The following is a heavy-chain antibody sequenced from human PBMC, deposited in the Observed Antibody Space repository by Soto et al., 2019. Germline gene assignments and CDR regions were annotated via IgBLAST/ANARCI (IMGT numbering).Heavy chain of an antibody. Sequence: QLQLQESGSGLVKPSQTLSLTCAVSGGSISSGGYSWSWIRQPPGKGLEWIGYIYHSGSTYYNPSLKSRVTISVDRSKNPFSLKLGSVTAAATAVYYCARVGDYYDSSGYYYEPYFDYWGQGTLVTVSS. CDR3: ARVGDYYDSSGYYYEPYFDY. CDR2: IYHSGST. CDR1: GGSISSGGYS. J-gene: IGHJ4*02. V-gene: IGHV4-30-2*01. D-gene: IGHD3-22*01.